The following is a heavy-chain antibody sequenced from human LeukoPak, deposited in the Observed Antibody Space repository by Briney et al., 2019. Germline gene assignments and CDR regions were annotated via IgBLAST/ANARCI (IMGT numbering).Heavy chain of an antibody. J-gene: IGHJ4*02. CDR2: ISYDGSNK. CDR1: GFTFSSYG. Sequence: GGSLRLSCAASGFTFSSYGMPWVRQAPGKGLEWVAVISYDGSNKYYADSVKGRFTISRDNSKNTLYLQMNSLRAEDTAVYYCAKVGGGYSYGYSFDYWGQGTLVTVSS. CDR3: AKVGGGYSYGYSFDY. D-gene: IGHD5-18*01. V-gene: IGHV3-30*18.